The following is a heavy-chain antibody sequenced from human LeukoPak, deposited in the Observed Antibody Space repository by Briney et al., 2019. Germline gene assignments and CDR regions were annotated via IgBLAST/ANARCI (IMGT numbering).Heavy chain of an antibody. CDR1: GFTFSSYA. D-gene: IGHD6-13*01. CDR2: ISWNSGSI. J-gene: IGHJ4*01. CDR3: AKGIAAAVNGFADY. Sequence: GGSLRLSCAASGFTFSSYAMSWVRQAPGKGLEWVSGISWNSGSIGYADSVKGRFTISRDNAKNSLYLQMNSLRAEDTALYYCAKGIAAAVNGFADYWGHGTLVTVYS. V-gene: IGHV3-9*01.